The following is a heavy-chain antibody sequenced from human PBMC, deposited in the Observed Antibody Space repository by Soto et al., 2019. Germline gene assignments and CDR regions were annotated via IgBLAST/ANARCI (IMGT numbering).Heavy chain of an antibody. J-gene: IGHJ6*02. D-gene: IGHD2-2*01. CDR1: GGSISSYY. Sequence: SETLSLTCTVSGGSISSYYWSWIRQPPGKGLEWIGYIYYSGSTNYNPSLKSRVTISVDTSKNQFSLKLSSVTAADTAVYYCARENHKRVRTCCYDCYYYGMVVWGPGTTVTVS. V-gene: IGHV4-59*12. CDR2: IYYSGST. CDR3: ARENHKRVRTCCYDCYYYGMVV.